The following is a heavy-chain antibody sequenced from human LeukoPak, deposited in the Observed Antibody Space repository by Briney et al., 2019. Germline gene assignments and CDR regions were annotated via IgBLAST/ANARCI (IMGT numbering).Heavy chain of an antibody. Sequence: PGGSLRLSCAASGFTFSSYGMHWVRQAPGKGLEWVAVISYDGSTKYYADSVKGRFTISRDNSKNTLYLQMNSLRAEDTAVYYCAKGLMYSGYDYTLYYYYYGMDVWGKGTTVTVSS. CDR2: ISYDGSTK. CDR1: GFTFSSYG. J-gene: IGHJ6*04. V-gene: IGHV3-30*18. D-gene: IGHD5-12*01. CDR3: AKGLMYSGYDYTLYYYYYGMDV.